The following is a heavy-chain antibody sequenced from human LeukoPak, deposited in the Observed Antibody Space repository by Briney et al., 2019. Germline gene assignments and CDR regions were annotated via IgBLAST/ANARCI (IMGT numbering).Heavy chain of an antibody. CDR3: AKDRTYSAYAALDY. CDR2: ISWNSGSA. Sequence: GRSLRLSCAASGFTFDDYSMHWVRQAPRKGLEWVSGISWNSGSAGYADSVKGRFTISRGSAKNSLYLQMNSLRTEDTALYYCAKDRTYSAYAALDYWGQGTLVTVSS. CDR1: GFTFDDYS. J-gene: IGHJ4*02. D-gene: IGHD5-12*01. V-gene: IGHV3-9*01.